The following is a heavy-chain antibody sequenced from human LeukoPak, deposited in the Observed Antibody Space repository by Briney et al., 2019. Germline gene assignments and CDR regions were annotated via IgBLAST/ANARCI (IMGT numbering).Heavy chain of an antibody. J-gene: IGHJ6*02. V-gene: IGHV4-31*03. CDR3: ARDQGTTGYYYGMDV. CDR2: IYYSGST. Sequence: PSETLSLTCTVSGGSISSGGYYWSWIRQHPGKGLEWIGYIYYSGSTYYNPSLKSRVTISVDTSKNQFSLKLSSVTAADTAVYYCARDQGTTGYYYGMDVWSQGTTVTVSS. D-gene: IGHD4-17*01. CDR1: GGSISSGGYY.